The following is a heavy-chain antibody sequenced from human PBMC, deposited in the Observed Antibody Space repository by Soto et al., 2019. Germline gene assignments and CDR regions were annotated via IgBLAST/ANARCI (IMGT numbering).Heavy chain of an antibody. J-gene: IGHJ5*02. CDR3: ARCPRDFFDP. CDR2: VYSSGST. V-gene: IGHV4-30-4*01. CDR1: GASIAGGDYY. Sequence: KTSEALSLTCIVSGASIAGGDYYWSWIRQPPGKGLEWIGYVYSSGSTYHNPTLKSRLTISVDTSRNQFSLKLTSVTAADTAIYYCARCPRDFFDPWGQGTLVTVSS.